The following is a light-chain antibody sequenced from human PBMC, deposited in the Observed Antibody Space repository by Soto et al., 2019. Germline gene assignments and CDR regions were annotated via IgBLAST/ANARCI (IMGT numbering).Light chain of an antibody. J-gene: IGLJ3*02. Sequence: QSALTQPASVSGSPGQSITISCTGTSSDVGSSNLVSWYQQHPGKAPKLMIYEGSKRPSGVSDRFSGSKTGNTASLTISGLQAEDEGDYYCCSYAGSSTWVFGGGTKVTAL. CDR1: SSDVGSSNL. V-gene: IGLV2-23*01. CDR2: EGS. CDR3: CSYAGSSTWV.